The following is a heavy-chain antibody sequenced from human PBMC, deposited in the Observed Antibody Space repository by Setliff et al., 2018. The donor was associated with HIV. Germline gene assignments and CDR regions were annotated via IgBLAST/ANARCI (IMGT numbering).Heavy chain of an antibody. D-gene: IGHD7-27*01. Sequence: ASVKVSCKTSGYLFTSHDINWVRQATGQGLEWLGWMNPINGDTGYAQEFQDRVTLTRDTSIDTAYMELSSLRSEDTAAYYCARGSGDVGDYWGQGSLVTVSS. V-gene: IGHV1-8*01. CDR1: GYLFTSHD. CDR3: ARGSGDVGDY. J-gene: IGHJ4*02. CDR2: MNPINGDT.